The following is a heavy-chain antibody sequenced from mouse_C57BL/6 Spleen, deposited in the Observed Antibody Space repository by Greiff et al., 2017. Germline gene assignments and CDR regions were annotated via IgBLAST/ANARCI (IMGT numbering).Heavy chain of an antibody. CDR1: GFTFSSYG. CDR2: ISSGGSYT. CDR3: ERHLTGNYFDY. V-gene: IGHV5-6*01. J-gene: IGHJ2*01. D-gene: IGHD4-1*01. Sequence: EVKLMESGGDLVKPGGSLKLSCAASGFTFSSYGMSWVRQTPDKRLSLVATISSGGSYTYYPDSVKGRFTISRDHAKNTLYLQMSSLKSEDTAMYYCERHLTGNYFDYGGQGTTLTVSS.